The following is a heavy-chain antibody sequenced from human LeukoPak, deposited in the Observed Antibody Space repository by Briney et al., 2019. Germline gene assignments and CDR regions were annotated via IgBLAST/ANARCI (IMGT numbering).Heavy chain of an antibody. D-gene: IGHD2-2*01. CDR2: IYYSGST. CDR1: GGSISSYY. J-gene: IGHJ3*02. V-gene: IGHV4-39*01. CDR3: ARFIVVVPAAPQNDAFDI. Sequence: SETLSLTCTVSGGSISSYYWSWIRQPPGKGLEWIGSIYYSGSTYYNPSLKSRVTISVDTSKNQFSLKLSSVTAADTAVYYCARFIVVVPAAPQNDAFDIWGQGTMVTVSS.